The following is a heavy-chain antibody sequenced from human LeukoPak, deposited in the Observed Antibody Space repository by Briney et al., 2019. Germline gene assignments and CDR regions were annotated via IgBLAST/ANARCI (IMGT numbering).Heavy chain of an antibody. CDR3: ARRGDGYEFDY. V-gene: IGHV4-31*03. CDR2: IYYSGST. CDR1: GGSISSGANF. D-gene: IGHD5-24*01. Sequence: SETLSLTCTVSGGSISSGANFWSWIRQHPGKGLEWIGYIYYSGSTYYNPSLKSRVTISVETSKNQFSLKLSSVTAADTAVYYCARRGDGYEFDYWGQGTLATVSS. J-gene: IGHJ4*02.